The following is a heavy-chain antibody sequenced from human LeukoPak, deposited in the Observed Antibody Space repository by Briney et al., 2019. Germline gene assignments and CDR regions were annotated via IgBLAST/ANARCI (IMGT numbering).Heavy chain of an antibody. CDR3: ARLGFSNSGSYLAPSDY. V-gene: IGHV4-59*08. Sequence: SETLSLTCTVSGGSISGYYWNWIRQPPGKGLEWIAYIYYSGTTDYNPSLKSRVTTSVDASKNQFSLKLSSVTAADTAVYYCARLGFSNSGSYLAPSDYWGQGTLVTVSS. D-gene: IGHD1-26*01. CDR1: GGSISGYY. CDR2: IYYSGTT. J-gene: IGHJ4*02.